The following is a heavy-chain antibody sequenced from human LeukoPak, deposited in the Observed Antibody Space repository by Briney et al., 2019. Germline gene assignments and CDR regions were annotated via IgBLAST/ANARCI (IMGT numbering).Heavy chain of an antibody. CDR1: GFTFSSYS. J-gene: IGHJ4*02. CDR3: ARGTLSRFDY. CDR2: ISSSSSYI. V-gene: IGHV3-21*01. Sequence: GGSLRLSCAASGFTFSSYSMNWVRQAPGKGLEWDSSISSSSSYIYYADSMKGRFTISRDNAKNSLYLQMNSLRAEDTAVYYCARGTLSRFDYWGQGTLVTVSS.